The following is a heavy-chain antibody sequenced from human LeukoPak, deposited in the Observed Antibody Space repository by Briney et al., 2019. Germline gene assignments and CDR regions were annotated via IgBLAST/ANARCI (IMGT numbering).Heavy chain of an antibody. J-gene: IGHJ4*02. CDR3: AKQRGATPYYFDY. CDR2: INHSGST. CDR1: GGSFSGYY. D-gene: IGHD1-26*01. V-gene: IGHV4-34*01. Sequence: SETLSLTCAVYGGSFSGYYWSWIRQPPGKGLEWIGEINHSGSTNYNPPLKSRVTISVDTSKNQFSLKLSSVTAADTAVYYCAKQRGATPYYFDYWGQGTLVTVSS.